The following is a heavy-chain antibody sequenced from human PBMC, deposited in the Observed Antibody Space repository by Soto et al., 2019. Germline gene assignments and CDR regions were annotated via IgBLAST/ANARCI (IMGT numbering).Heavy chain of an antibody. CDR2: ISAYNGNT. D-gene: IGHD1-1*01. CDR3: ARDQTPPGGMDV. Sequence: ASXKVSCHACCYALTSYGISGVRQAPGQGLEWMVWISAYNGNTNYAQKLQVRVTMTTDTSTSTAYMELRSLRSDDTAVYYCARDQTPPGGMDVWGQGTTVTVSS. V-gene: IGHV1-18*01. CDR1: CYALTSYG. J-gene: IGHJ6*02.